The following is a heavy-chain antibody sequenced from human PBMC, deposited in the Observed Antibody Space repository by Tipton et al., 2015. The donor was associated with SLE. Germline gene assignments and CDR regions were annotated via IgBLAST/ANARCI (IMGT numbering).Heavy chain of an antibody. D-gene: IGHD2-2*01. Sequence: TLSLTCTVSGGSISSGGYYWGWIRRLPGKGLEWIGHIYDSGSAFYNPSLRSRITISLGMSDNQFSLKVNSVTAADTAVYYCAREGDASANFFYYGVNLWGQGTTVTVSS. CDR2: IYDSGSA. J-gene: IGHJ6*02. V-gene: IGHV4-31*03. CDR1: GGSISSGGYY. CDR3: AREGDASANFFYYGVNL.